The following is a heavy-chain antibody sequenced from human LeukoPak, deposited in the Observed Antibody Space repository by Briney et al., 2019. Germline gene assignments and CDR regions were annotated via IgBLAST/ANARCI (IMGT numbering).Heavy chain of an antibody. V-gene: IGHV3-23*01. D-gene: IGHD6-25*01. CDR2: ISGSGGST. CDR1: GFTFSSYA. CDR3: TTVGSAWNFDY. J-gene: IGHJ4*02. Sequence: GGSLRLSCAASGFTFSSYAMSWVRQAPGKGLEWVSAISGSGGSTYYADSVKGRFTISRDNARNTLYLQMNSLKTEDTAVYYCTTVGSAWNFDYWGQGTLVTVSS.